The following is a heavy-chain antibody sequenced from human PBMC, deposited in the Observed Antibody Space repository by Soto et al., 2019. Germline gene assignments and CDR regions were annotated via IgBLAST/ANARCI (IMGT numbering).Heavy chain of an antibody. CDR1: GGTFSSYA. Sequence: ASVKVSCKASGGTFSSYAISWVRQAPGQGLEWMGGIIPIFGTANYAQKFQGRVTITADESTSTAYMELSSLRSEDTAVYYCARDAFDIVVVPAAIPHNYYYYGMDVWGQGTTVTVSS. J-gene: IGHJ6*02. CDR3: ARDAFDIVVVPAAIPHNYYYYGMDV. V-gene: IGHV1-69*13. CDR2: IIPIFGTA. D-gene: IGHD2-2*01.